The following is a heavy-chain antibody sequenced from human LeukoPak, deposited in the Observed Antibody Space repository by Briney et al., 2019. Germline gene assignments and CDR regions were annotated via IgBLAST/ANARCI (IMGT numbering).Heavy chain of an antibody. D-gene: IGHD3-22*01. J-gene: IGHJ4*02. CDR3: AKGANYYDSSGLDY. CDR2: ISSSSSYI. Sequence: GGSLRLSCAASGFTFSSYSMNWVRQAPGKGLEWVSSISSSSSYIYHADSVKGRFTISRDNSKNTLYLQMNSLRAEDTAVYYCAKGANYYDSSGLDYWGQGTLVTVSS. V-gene: IGHV3-21*04. CDR1: GFTFSSYS.